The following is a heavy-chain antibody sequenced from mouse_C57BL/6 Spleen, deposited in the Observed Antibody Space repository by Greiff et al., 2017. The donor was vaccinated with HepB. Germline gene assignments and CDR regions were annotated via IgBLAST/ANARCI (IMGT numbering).Heavy chain of an antibody. J-gene: IGHJ4*01. D-gene: IGHD2-4*01. CDR2: FHPYNDDT. Sequence: VQGVESGAELVKPGASVKMSCKASGYTFTTYPIEWMKQNHGKSLEWIGNFHPYNDDTKYNEKFKGKATLTVEKSSSTVYLELSRLTSDDSAVYYCARALYDYDGYAMDYWGQGTSVTVSS. V-gene: IGHV1-47*01. CDR1: GYTFTTYP. CDR3: ARALYDYDGYAMDY.